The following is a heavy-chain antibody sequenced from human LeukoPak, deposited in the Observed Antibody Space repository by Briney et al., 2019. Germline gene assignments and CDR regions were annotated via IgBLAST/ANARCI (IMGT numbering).Heavy chain of an antibody. CDR2: ISSSSSYI. V-gene: IGHV3-21*01. Sequence: PGGSLRLSCAASGFTFSSYSMNWVRQAPGKGLEWVSSISSSSSYIYYADSVKGRFTISRDNAKNSLYLQMNSLRAEDTAVYYCARACGGVVTPDDAFDIWGQGTMVTVSS. D-gene: IGHD4-23*01. J-gene: IGHJ3*02. CDR1: GFTFSSYS. CDR3: ARACGGVVTPDDAFDI.